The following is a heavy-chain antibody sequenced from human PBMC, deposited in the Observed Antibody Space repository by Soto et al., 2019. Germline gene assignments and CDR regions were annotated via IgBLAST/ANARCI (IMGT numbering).Heavy chain of an antibody. V-gene: IGHV4-61*01. CDR2: IYYSGST. Sequence: SETLSLTCTVSGGSVSSSSFYWSWIRQPPGKGLEWIGYIYYSGSTNYNPSLKSRVTISVDTSKNQFSLKLSSVTAADTAVFYCASDLYYGSGPLRPDPYYYYGMDVWGQGTTVTVSS. CDR1: GGSVSSSSFY. J-gene: IGHJ6*02. D-gene: IGHD3-10*01. CDR3: ASDLYYGSGPLRPDPYYYYGMDV.